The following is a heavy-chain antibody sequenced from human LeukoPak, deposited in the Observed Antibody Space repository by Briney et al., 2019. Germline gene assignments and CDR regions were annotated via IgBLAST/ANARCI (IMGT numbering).Heavy chain of an antibody. J-gene: IGHJ4*02. D-gene: IGHD6-19*01. CDR2: ISSDGSNK. Sequence: GGSLRLSCAGSGFTFSRYALHWVRQAPGKGLEWVAVISSDGSNKYYAGSVEGRFTISRDNYNNTLLLQMNSLRAEDTAVYYCARTDISGWSRPLDCWGQGTLVTVSS. CDR3: ARTDISGWSRPLDC. V-gene: IGHV3-30-3*01. CDR1: GFTFSRYA.